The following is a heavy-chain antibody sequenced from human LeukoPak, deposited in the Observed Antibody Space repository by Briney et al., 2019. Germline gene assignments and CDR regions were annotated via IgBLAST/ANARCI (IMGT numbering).Heavy chain of an antibody. CDR1: GFTFSSYS. V-gene: IGHV3-21*01. J-gene: IGHJ4*02. Sequence: GGSLRLSCAASGFTFSSYSMNWVRQAPGKGLEWVSSIGSSSSYIYYADSVKGRSTISRDNAKNSLYLQMNSLRAEDTAVYYCARDSSSWYRPDYWGQGTLVTVSS. D-gene: IGHD6-13*01. CDR2: IGSSSSYI. CDR3: ARDSSSWYRPDY.